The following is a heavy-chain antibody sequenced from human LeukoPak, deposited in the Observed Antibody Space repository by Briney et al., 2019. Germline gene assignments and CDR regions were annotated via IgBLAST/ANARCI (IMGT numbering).Heavy chain of an antibody. D-gene: IGHD6-13*01. CDR2: INLNSGGT. J-gene: IGHJ3*02. Sequence: GASVKVSCKASGYTFTGYYMHWVRQAPGEGLEWMGWINLNSGGTNYAQKFQGRVTMTRDTSISTAYMELSRLRSDDTAVYYCARAGTGAAAAGPGTSFDIWGQGTMVTVSS. CDR1: GYTFTGYY. V-gene: IGHV1-2*02. CDR3: ARAGTGAAAAGPGTSFDI.